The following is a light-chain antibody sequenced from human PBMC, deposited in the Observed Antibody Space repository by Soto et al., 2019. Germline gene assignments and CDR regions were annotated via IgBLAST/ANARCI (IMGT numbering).Light chain of an antibody. J-gene: IGKJ3*01. V-gene: IGKV3-15*01. CDR1: QSVSSN. CDR2: GAS. CDR3: QQYNKWPLFT. Sequence: EIAMTQSPATLSVSPGERATLSCRASQSVSSNLAWYQQKRGQAPRLLIYGASTRATGIPARFSGSGSGTEFTLTISSLQSEDFAVYYCQQYNKWPLFTFGPGTRVYMK.